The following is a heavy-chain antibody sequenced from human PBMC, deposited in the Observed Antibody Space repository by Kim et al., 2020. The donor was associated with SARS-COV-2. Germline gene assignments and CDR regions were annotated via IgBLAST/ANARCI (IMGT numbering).Heavy chain of an antibody. CDR2: IKQDGSEK. CDR1: GFTFSSYW. Sequence: GGSLRLSCAASGFTFSSYWMSWVRQAPGKGLEWVANIKQDGSEKYYVDSVKGRFTISRDNAKNSLYLQMNSLRAEDTAVYYCARDQSRITIFGVVINYYYRDVWGQGTTVTVPS. CDR3: ARDQSRITIFGVVINYYYRDV. D-gene: IGHD3-3*01. V-gene: IGHV3-7*01. J-gene: IGHJ6*03.